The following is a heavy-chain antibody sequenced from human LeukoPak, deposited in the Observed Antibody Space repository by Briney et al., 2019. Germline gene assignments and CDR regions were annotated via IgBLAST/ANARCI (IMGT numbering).Heavy chain of an antibody. V-gene: IGHV1-2*02. Sequence: ASVKVSCKASGYTFTGYYMHWVRQAPGQGLEWMGWINPNSGGTNYAQKFQGRVTMTRDTSISTAYMELSRLRSDDTAVYYCARARSRRGYYYYYYMDVWGKGTTVTVSS. D-gene: IGHD4-17*01. CDR3: ARARSRRGYYYYYYMDV. CDR2: INPNSGGT. J-gene: IGHJ6*03. CDR1: GYTFTGYY.